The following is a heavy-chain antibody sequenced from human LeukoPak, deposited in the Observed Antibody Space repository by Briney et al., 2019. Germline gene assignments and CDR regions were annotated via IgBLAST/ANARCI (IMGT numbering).Heavy chain of an antibody. J-gene: IGHJ6*02. Sequence: PGGSLRLSCAASGFTFSSYSKGLEWVSSISSSSSYIYYADSVKGRFTISRDNAKNSLYLQMNSLRAEDTAVYYCARDRAVAGSVYYYGMDVWGQGTTVTVSS. CDR3: ARDRAVAGSVYYYGMDV. CDR2: ISSSSSYI. CDR1: GFTFSSYS. V-gene: IGHV3-21*01. D-gene: IGHD6-19*01.